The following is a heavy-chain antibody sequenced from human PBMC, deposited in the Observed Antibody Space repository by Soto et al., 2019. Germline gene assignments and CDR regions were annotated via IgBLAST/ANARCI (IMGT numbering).Heavy chain of an antibody. J-gene: IGHJ6*02. CDR3: AREGLTGTIGLYYYSGMDV. CDR2: IYYSGST. D-gene: IGHD1-7*01. V-gene: IGHV4-59*01. CDR1: GGSISSYY. Sequence: QVQLQESGPGLVKPSETLSLTCTVSGGSISSYYWSWIRQPPGKGLEWIGYIYYSGSTNYNPTLKGRVTISVDTSKNQFSLKLSSVTAADTAVYYCAREGLTGTIGLYYYSGMDVWGQGTTVTVSS.